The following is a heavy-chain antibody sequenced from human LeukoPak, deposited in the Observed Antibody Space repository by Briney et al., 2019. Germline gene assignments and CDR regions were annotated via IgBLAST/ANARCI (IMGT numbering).Heavy chain of an antibody. CDR1: GFNFAGYA. J-gene: IGHJ6*02. D-gene: IGHD3-10*01. CDR2: INHSGST. V-gene: IGHV4-34*01. CDR3: ARALQGMRYYYGMDV. Sequence: GSLRLSCAASGFNFAGYAMSWVRQPPGKGLEWIGEINHSGSTNYNPSLKSRVTISVDTSKNQFSLKLSSVTAADTAVYFCARALQGMRYYYGMDVWGQGTTVTVSS.